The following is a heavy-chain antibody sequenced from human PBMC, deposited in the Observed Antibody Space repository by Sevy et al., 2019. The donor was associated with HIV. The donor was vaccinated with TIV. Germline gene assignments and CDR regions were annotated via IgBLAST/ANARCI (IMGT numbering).Heavy chain of an antibody. CDR3: ARSYSSSWYILYYFEY. Sequence: GGSLRLSCAASGFSXSSYSVSWVRQAPGKGLEWVASIGSSNSYIYYADSVKGRFTISRDNAKNSLFLHMKTLRAEDTAVYYCARSYSSSWYILYYFEYWGQGTPVTVSS. CDR1: GFSXSSYS. CDR2: IGSSNSYI. D-gene: IGHD6-13*01. V-gene: IGHV3-21*01. J-gene: IGHJ4*02.